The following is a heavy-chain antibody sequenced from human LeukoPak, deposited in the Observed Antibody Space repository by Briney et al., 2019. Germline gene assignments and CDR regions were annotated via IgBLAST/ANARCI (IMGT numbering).Heavy chain of an antibody. V-gene: IGHV3-23*01. D-gene: IGHD2-15*01. CDR3: AKDLVGSYWYFDL. J-gene: IGHJ2*01. CDR2: ISGSGGST. Sequence: GGSLRLSCAASGFTFSSYAMSLVRQAPGKELEWLSAISGSGGSTYYADSVKGRFTISRDNSKNTLYLQMNSLRAEDTAVYYCAKDLVGSYWYFDLWGRGTLVTVSS. CDR1: GFTFSSYA.